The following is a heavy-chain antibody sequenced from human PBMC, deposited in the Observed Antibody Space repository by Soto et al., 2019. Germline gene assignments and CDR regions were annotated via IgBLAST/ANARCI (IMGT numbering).Heavy chain of an antibody. D-gene: IGHD2-2*02. Sequence: GGSLRLSCAASGFTFCSYAMSGVRKAPGKGLEWVSAISGSGGSTYYADSVKGRFTISRDNSKNTLYLQMNSLRAEDTAVYYCAKCLSSSTSCYKDYWGQGTLVTVSS. CDR2: ISGSGGST. J-gene: IGHJ4*02. CDR3: AKCLSSSTSCYKDY. V-gene: IGHV3-23*01. CDR1: GFTFCSYA.